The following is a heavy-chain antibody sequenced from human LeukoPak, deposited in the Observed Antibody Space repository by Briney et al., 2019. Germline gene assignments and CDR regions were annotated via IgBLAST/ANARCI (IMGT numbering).Heavy chain of an antibody. CDR2: ITSSSNYI. J-gene: IGHJ4*02. CDR1: GFTFSSYS. D-gene: IGHD1-26*01. CDR3: ARDVNSGTYPDY. V-gene: IGHV3-21*01. Sequence: GGSLRLSCAASGFTFSSYSMNWVRQAPGKGLEWVSSITSSSNYIYYADSVKGRFTISRDNAENSLYLQMNSLRAEDTAIYYCARDVNSGTYPDYWGQGTLVTVSS.